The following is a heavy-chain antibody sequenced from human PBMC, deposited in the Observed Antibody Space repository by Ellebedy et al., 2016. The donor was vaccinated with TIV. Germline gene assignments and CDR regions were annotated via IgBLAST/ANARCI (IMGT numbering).Heavy chain of an antibody. J-gene: IGHJ4*02. CDR2: ISSGGSDI. Sequence: GGSLRLSXAASGFTLSSYTMNWVRQAPGKGLEWVSSISSGGSDIYYGDSVKGRFTISRDNAKNSLHLQMNSLRGDDSAVYYCARGASGLTPASFNDCWGQGTLVTVSS. V-gene: IGHV3-21*01. D-gene: IGHD4-23*01. CDR1: GFTLSSYT. CDR3: ARGASGLTPASFNDC.